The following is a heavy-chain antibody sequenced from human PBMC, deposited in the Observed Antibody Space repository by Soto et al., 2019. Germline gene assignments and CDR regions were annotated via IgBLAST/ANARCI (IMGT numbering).Heavy chain of an antibody. CDR3: ARDRGDSSGYYPYYFDD. CDR2: ISPSSSYI. Sequence: SPELVRAASGVTLISYRMNWVRQAPGKGLEWVSSISPSSSYIYYADSVRGRFTISRDNAKKSLYLQMNSLRAEDTAVYYCARDRGDSSGYYPYYFDDWGQGTLVTVSS. V-gene: IGHV3-21*01. J-gene: IGHJ4*02. CDR1: GVTLISYR. D-gene: IGHD3-22*01.